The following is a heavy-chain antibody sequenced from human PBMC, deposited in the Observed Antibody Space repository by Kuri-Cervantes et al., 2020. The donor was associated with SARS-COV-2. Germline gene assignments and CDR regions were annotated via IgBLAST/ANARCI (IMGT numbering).Heavy chain of an antibody. CDR2: ISYDGSNK. Sequence: LSPTCAASGFTFSSYAMHWVRQAPGKGLEWVAVISYDGSNKYYADSVKGRFTISRDNAKNMLFLQMNSLRAEDTAVYYCVRDGDHWNFDYWGQGTLVTVSS. J-gene: IGHJ4*02. D-gene: IGHD1-1*01. CDR3: VRDGDHWNFDY. V-gene: IGHV3-30-3*01. CDR1: GFTFSSYA.